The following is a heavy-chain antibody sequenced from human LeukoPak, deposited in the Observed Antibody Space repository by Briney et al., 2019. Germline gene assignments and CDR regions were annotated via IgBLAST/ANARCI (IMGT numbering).Heavy chain of an antibody. J-gene: IGHJ4*02. CDR3: AKGLFSTELATIGAD. V-gene: IGHV3-43*02. CDR2: ISGVGSST. D-gene: IGHD5-24*01. Sequence: GGSLRLSCEASGFTFDDYAMHWVRQPPGKGLEWVSLISGVGSSTYYPDSLRGRFTISRDNTKNALYLQMHSLRTEDTAFYYCAKGLFSTELATIGADWGRGTLVTVSS. CDR1: GFTFDDYA.